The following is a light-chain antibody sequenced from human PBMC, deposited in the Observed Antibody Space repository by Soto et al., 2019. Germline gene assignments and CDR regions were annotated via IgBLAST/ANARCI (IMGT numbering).Light chain of an antibody. CDR1: SSDVGGYNY. Sequence: QSALTQPASVSGSPGQSITIFCTGTSSDVGGYNYVSWYQQHPGKAPKLMIYDVSNRPSGVSNRFSGSKSGNTASLTISGLQAEDEADYYCSSYTRSSTLGEAFGTGTKLTVL. J-gene: IGLJ1*01. V-gene: IGLV2-14*03. CDR2: DVS. CDR3: SSYTRSSTLGEA.